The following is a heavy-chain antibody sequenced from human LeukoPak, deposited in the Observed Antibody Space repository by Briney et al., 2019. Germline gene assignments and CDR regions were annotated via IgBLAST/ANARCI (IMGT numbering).Heavy chain of an antibody. V-gene: IGHV4-4*07. J-gene: IGHJ4*02. CDR2: IYTSGST. CDR1: GGSISSYY. Sequence: PSETLSLTCTVSGGSISSYYWSWIRQPAGKGLEWIGRIYTSGSTNYNPSLKSRVTMSVDTSKNQFSLKLSSVTAADTAVCYCARDVLLWFGELFEGNYFDYWGQGTLVTVSS. D-gene: IGHD3-10*01. CDR3: ARDVLLWFGELFEGNYFDY.